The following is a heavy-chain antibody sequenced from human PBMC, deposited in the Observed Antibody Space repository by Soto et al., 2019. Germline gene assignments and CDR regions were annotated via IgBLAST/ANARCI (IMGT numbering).Heavy chain of an antibody. CDR3: VKNSGWFNT. J-gene: IGHJ5*02. V-gene: IGHV3-23*01. CDR1: GFTFGTTD. CDR2: IDGSSGIT. D-gene: IGHD3-10*01. Sequence: QLLQSGGGLVQPGGSLTLSCAASGFTFGTTDMSWVRRAPGEGLEWVSTIDGSSGITYYADSVKGRFTISRDNSRNTVYLQMNSLRGDDTALYYCVKNSGWFNTWGQGALVTVSS.